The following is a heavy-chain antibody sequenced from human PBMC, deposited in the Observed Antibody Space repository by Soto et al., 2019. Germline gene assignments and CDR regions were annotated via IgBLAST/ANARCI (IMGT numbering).Heavy chain of an antibody. V-gene: IGHV4-39*07. J-gene: IGHJ6*02. CDR3: ARDPYCSSTSCYYYYYYGMDV. Sequence: SETLSLTCTVSGGSISSSSYYWGWIRQPPGKGLEWIGSIYYSGSTYYNPSLKSRVTISVDTSKNQFSLKLSSVTAADTAVYYCARDPYCSSTSCYYYYYYGMDVWGQGTTVTVSS. D-gene: IGHD2-2*01. CDR2: IYYSGST. CDR1: GGSISSSSYY.